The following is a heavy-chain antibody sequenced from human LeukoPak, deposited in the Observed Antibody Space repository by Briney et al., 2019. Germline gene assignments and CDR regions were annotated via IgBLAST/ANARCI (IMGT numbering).Heavy chain of an antibody. V-gene: IGHV1-8*03. CDR1: GYTFTSYD. CDR2: MNPNSGNT. J-gene: IGHJ5*02. Sequence: GASVKVSCKASGYTFTSYDINWVRQATGQGLEWMGWMNPNSGNTGYAQKFQGRVTITRNTSISTAYMELSSLRSEDTAVYYCARGRGHWGVVVPAAPIGAWFDPWGQGTLVTVSS. D-gene: IGHD2-2*01. CDR3: ARGRGHWGVVVPAAPIGAWFDP.